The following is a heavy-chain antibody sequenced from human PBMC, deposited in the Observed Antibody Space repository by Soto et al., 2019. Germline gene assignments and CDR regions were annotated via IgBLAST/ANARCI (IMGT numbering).Heavy chain of an antibody. CDR3: AKEPIGYFDY. Sequence: EVQLLESGGGLVQPGESLRLSCAASGFTFSSYAMSWVRQAPGKGLEWVSTITISGGGTYYADSMKGRFTISRDNSKNTLYLQMNSLRAEDTAVYYCAKEPIGYFDYWGQGTRVTVSS. CDR1: GFTFSSYA. J-gene: IGHJ4*02. V-gene: IGHV3-23*01. CDR2: ITISGGGT. D-gene: IGHD3-22*01.